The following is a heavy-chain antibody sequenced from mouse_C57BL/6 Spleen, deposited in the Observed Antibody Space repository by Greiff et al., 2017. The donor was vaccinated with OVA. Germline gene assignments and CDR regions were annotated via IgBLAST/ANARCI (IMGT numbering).Heavy chain of an antibody. CDR2: INPGSGGT. CDR3: ARSNYYGSSTGFDY. D-gene: IGHD1-1*01. Sequence: VQLQQSGAELVRPGPSVKVSCKASGYAFTNYLIEWVKQRPGQGLEWIGVINPGSGGTNYNEKFKGKATLTADKSSSTAYMQLSSLTSEDSAVYFCARSNYYGSSTGFDYWGQGTTLTVSS. V-gene: IGHV1-54*01. J-gene: IGHJ2*01. CDR1: GYAFTNYL.